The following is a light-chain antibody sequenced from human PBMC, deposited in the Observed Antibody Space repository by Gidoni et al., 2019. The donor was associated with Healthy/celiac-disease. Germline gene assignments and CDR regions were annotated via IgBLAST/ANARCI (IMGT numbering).Light chain of an antibody. CDR1: QDISNY. Sequence: DIQMNPSPSSLSASVGDRVTITCQASQDISNYLNWYQQKPGKAPKLLIYDASNLETGVPARFSGSGSGTDFTFTISSLQPEDFATYYCQQYDNLPITFGQGTRLEIK. CDR2: DAS. CDR3: QQYDNLPIT. V-gene: IGKV1-33*01. J-gene: IGKJ5*01.